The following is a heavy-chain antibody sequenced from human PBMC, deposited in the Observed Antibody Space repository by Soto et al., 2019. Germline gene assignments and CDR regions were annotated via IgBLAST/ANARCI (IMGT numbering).Heavy chain of an antibody. CDR1: GFTFSNAW. Sequence: EVQLVESGGGLVKPGGSLRLSCAASGFTFSNAWMSWVRQAPGKGLEWVGRIKSKTDGGTTDYTAPVKGRFTISRDDSKNTLYLQMNSLKTEDTAVYYCTTDCSSTSCLYHLGMDVWGQGTTVTVSS. J-gene: IGHJ6*02. V-gene: IGHV3-15*01. D-gene: IGHD2-2*01. CDR2: IKSKTDGGTT. CDR3: TTDCSSTSCLYHLGMDV.